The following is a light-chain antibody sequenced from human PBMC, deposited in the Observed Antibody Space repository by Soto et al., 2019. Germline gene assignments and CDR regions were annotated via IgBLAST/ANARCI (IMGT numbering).Light chain of an antibody. Sequence: DIQMTQSPSTLSASVGDRVTITCRASQSISTWLAWYQQKPGKAPKLLIYDASILESGVPSRFSGSGSGTEFTLTINSLQPDDFATDYCQQYTSWTFGQGTKVDIK. CDR1: QSISTW. J-gene: IGKJ1*01. CDR3: QQYTSWT. V-gene: IGKV1-5*01. CDR2: DAS.